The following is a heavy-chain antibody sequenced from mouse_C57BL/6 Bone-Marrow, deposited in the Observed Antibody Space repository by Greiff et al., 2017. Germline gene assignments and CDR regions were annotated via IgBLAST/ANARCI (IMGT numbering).Heavy chain of an antibody. CDR3: ARSNYDYAMDY. CDR2: INPYNGGT. D-gene: IGHD2-5*01. Sequence: EVQLQQSGPVLVKPGASVKMSCKASGYTFTDYYMNWVKQSHGKSLEWIGVINPYNGGTSYNQKFKGKATLTVDKSSSTAYMELNSLTSEDSAVYYGARSNYDYAMDYWGQGTSVTVSS. V-gene: IGHV1-19*01. J-gene: IGHJ4*01. CDR1: GYTFTDYY.